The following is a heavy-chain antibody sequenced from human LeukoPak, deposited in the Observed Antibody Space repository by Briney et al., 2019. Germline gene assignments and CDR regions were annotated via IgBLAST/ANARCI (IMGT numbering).Heavy chain of an antibody. CDR1: GASFSAYW. CDR3: ACFGYVAALDL. J-gene: IGHJ4*02. CDR2: INPAGSET. Sequence: GGSLRLSCAALGASFSAYWMTWVRQAPGMGLEWVANINPAGSETYYVDPVKGRLTISRDNAKQLIYLHLSSLRAEDTAVYYCACFGYVAALDLWGQGTLVTVSS. D-gene: IGHD3-10*01. V-gene: IGHV3-7*01.